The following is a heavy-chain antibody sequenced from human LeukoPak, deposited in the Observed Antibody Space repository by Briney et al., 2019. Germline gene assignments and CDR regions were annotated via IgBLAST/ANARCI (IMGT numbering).Heavy chain of an antibody. CDR1: GCTFSSYA. J-gene: IGHJ4*02. CDR3: ACFDY. CDR2: ISYDGSNK. Sequence: GGSLRLSCAASGCTFSSYAMHCVRQAPGKGLEWVAVISYDGSNKYCADSVKGRFTISRDNSKNTLYLQMNSLRAEDTAVYYCACFDYWGQGTLVTVSS. V-gene: IGHV3-30*01. D-gene: IGHD3-10*02.